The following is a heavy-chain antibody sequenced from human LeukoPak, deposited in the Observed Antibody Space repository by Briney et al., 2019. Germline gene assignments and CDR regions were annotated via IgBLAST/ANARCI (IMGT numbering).Heavy chain of an antibody. CDR2: IYYSGSA. V-gene: IGHV4-61*01. CDR1: GGSVSSGSYY. Sequence: SETLSLTCTVSGGSVSSGSYYWSWIRQPPGKGLEWIGYIYYSGSAKYNPSLESRVTISVDTSKNQFSLKLTSVTAADTAVYYCARGFGDWGLSWFDPWGQGTLVTVSS. CDR3: ARGFGDWGLSWFDP. J-gene: IGHJ5*02. D-gene: IGHD3-10*01.